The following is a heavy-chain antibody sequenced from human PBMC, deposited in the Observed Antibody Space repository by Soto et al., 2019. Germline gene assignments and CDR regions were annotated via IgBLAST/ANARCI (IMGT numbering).Heavy chain of an antibody. J-gene: IGHJ4*02. CDR3: TRDRKD. Sequence: EVQLVESGGGLVQPGGSLRLSCAASGFTCNIYWMHWVRQVPGKGPVWVSRIKGDGSITQYADSVQGRFTISRDNAKNTLYLQMNSLRAEDTAVYYCTRDRKDWGQGTLVTVSS. V-gene: IGHV3-74*03. CDR1: GFTCNIYW. CDR2: IKGDGSIT.